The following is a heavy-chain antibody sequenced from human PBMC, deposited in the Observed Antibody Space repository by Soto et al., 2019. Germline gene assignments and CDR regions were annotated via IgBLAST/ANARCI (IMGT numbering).Heavy chain of an antibody. CDR1: GGSISSYY. J-gene: IGHJ4*02. V-gene: IGHV4-59*01. D-gene: IGHD5-18*01. CDR2: IYYSGST. Sequence: SETLSLTCTVSGGSISSYYWSWIRQPPGKGLEWIGYIYYSGSTNYNPSLKSRVTISVDTSKNQFSLKLSSVTAADTAVYYCARVIRDGYSREYYFDYWGQGTLVTVSS. CDR3: ARVIRDGYSREYYFDY.